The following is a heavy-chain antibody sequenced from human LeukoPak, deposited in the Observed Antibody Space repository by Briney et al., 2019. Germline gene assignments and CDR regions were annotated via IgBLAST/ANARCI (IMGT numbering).Heavy chain of an antibody. Sequence: PGGSLRLSCAASGFTFSSYGMHWVRQAPGKGLEWVAFIRYDGSNKYYADSVKGRFTISRDNSKNTLYLQMNSLRAEDTAVYYCVRGEADYGGWSYWGQGTLVTVSS. CDR1: GFTFSSYG. J-gene: IGHJ4*02. CDR3: VRGEADYGGWSY. D-gene: IGHD4-17*01. CDR2: IRYDGSNK. V-gene: IGHV3-30*02.